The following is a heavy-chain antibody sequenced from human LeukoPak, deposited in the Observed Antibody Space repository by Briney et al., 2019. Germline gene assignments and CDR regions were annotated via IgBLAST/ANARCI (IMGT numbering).Heavy chain of an antibody. J-gene: IGHJ1*01. Sequence: SETLSLTCAVYGGSFSGYYWSWIRQPPGKGLEWIGEINHSGSTNYNPSLKSRVTKSVDTSKNQFSLKLSSVTAADTAVYYCARRWLVLQYFQHWGQGTLVTVSS. CDR2: INHSGST. CDR3: ARRWLVLQYFQH. CDR1: GGSFSGYY. D-gene: IGHD6-19*01. V-gene: IGHV4-34*01.